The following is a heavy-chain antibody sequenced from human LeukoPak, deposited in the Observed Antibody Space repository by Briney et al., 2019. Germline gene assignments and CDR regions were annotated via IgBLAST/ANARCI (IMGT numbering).Heavy chain of an antibody. Sequence: PGGSLRLSCAASGFTFSSYTMNWVRQAPGKGLEWVSSLSGTGRYIYYADLMKGRFTISRDNAKNSLYLQMNSLSAEDTAVYYCARSLRDAFDIWGQGTMVTVSS. CDR2: LSGTGRYI. V-gene: IGHV3-21*06. J-gene: IGHJ3*02. CDR3: ARSLRDAFDI. CDR1: GFTFSSYT.